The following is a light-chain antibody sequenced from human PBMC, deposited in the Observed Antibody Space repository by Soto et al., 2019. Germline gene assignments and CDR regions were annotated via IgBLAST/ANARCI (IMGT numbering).Light chain of an antibody. CDR3: QHYNSYSEA. Sequence: SQIAQASSTPSGSVGDRVTHTLRASQTISSWLAWYQQKPGKAPKLLIYKASTLKSGVPSRFSGSGSGTEFTLTISSLQPDDFATYYCQHYNSYSEAFGQGTKVDIK. CDR2: KAS. CDR1: QTISSW. J-gene: IGKJ1*01. V-gene: IGKV1-5*03.